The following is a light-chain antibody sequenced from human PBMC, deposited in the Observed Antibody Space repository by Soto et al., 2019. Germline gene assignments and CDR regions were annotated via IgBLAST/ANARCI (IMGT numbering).Light chain of an antibody. CDR1: IIGRKS. CDR2: YDS. V-gene: IGLV3-21*01. J-gene: IGLJ2*01. CDR3: QVWDSNTVV. Sequence: SSELTQPPSVSVAPGKTASITCGGDIIGRKSVHWYQQKPGQAPVLVIYYDSDRPSGIPERFSGSNSGNTATLTISRVEAGDEADYYCQVWDSNTVVFGGGTKLTVL.